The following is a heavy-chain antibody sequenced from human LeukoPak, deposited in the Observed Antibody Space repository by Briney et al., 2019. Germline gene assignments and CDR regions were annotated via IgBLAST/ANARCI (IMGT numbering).Heavy chain of an antibody. V-gene: IGHV3-30*04. J-gene: IGHJ4*02. CDR3: ARGHAVAGTRPYYFDY. D-gene: IGHD6-19*01. CDR1: GLTFSSYA. Sequence: GGALRLSCAGSGLTFSSYAMHWVRQAPGKGVEGVAVISYDGRNKNCADSVKGRFTISRDNSKNRLYLQMDRLREGETAGYYVARGHAVAGTRPYYFDYWGQGTLVTVSS. CDR2: ISYDGRNK.